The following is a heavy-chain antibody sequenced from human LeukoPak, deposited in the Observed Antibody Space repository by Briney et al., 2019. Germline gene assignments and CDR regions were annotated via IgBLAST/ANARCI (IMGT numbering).Heavy chain of an antibody. D-gene: IGHD5-18*01. V-gene: IGHV4-61*08. CDR3: ARGLRRLAGYGYYYYYYMDV. CDR1: GNSISSGDYY. Sequence: SETLSLTCTVSGNSISSGDYYWSWIRQPPGKGLEWIGEINHSGSTNYNPSLKSRVTISVDTSKNQFSLELFSVTAADTALYYCARGLRRLAGYGYYYYYYMDVWAKGTTVSVSS. J-gene: IGHJ6*03. CDR2: INHSGST.